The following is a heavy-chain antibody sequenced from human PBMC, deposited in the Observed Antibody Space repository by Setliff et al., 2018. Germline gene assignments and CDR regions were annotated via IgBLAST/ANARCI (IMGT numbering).Heavy chain of an antibody. CDR3: ARLRAPGSHGLDP. CDR1: GFTFSSHS. CDR2: ISSSSGTI. J-gene: IGHJ5*02. D-gene: IGHD3-10*01. Sequence: GESLRLSCAASGFTFSSHSMNWVRQAPGKGLEWVSYISSSSGTIYYADSVKGRFTISRDNGKNSLYLQLNSLRADDTAVYYCARLRAPGSHGLDPWGQGTLVTVSS. V-gene: IGHV3-48*01.